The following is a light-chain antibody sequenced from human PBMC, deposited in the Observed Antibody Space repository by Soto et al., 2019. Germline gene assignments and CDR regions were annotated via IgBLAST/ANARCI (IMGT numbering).Light chain of an antibody. V-gene: IGKV3-15*01. CDR3: QQYNDWPIT. CDR1: QTVLTN. CDR2: GAS. Sequence: IGITQSPAPLSASSGERASLSCRASQTVLTNLAWYQQKPGQAPRLLIYGASTRATGIPARFSGSGSGTEFTLTISSLQSEDFAVYYCQQYNDWPITFGQGTRLEIK. J-gene: IGKJ5*01.